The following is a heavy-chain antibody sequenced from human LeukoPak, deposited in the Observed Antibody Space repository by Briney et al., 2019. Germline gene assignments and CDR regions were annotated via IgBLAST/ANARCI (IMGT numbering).Heavy chain of an antibody. D-gene: IGHD6-13*01. V-gene: IGHV3-23*01. J-gene: IGHJ4*02. CDR2: ISGSGGST. CDR1: GFTFSSYA. Sequence: QSGGPLRLSCAASGFTFSSYAMSWLRQAPGKGLERVSAISGSGGSTYYADSVKGRFTISRDNSKNTLYLQMNSLRAEDTAVYYCAKAGKLVRGGFDYWGQGTLVTVSS. CDR3: AKAGKLVRGGFDY.